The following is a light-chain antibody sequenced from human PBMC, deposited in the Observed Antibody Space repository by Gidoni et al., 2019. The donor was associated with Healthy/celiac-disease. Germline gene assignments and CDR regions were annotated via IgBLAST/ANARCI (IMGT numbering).Light chain of an antibody. CDR2: DVS. CDR3: SSYTSSSVYV. CDR1: SSDVGGYNY. V-gene: IGLV2-14*01. J-gene: IGLJ1*01. Sequence: QSALTQPASVSSSPGPSITISCTGTSSDVGGYNYVSWYQQHPGKAPKLLIYDVSNRPSGVSNRLSGSKSGNTASLTISGLQAEDEADYYCSSYTSSSVYVFGTGTKVTVL.